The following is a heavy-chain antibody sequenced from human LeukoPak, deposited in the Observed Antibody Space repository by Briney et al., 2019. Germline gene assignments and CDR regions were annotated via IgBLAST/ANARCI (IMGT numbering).Heavy chain of an antibody. J-gene: IGHJ3*02. CDR2: ISYDGSNK. V-gene: IGHV3-30-3*01. CDR3: ARGRDYYSSDAFDM. D-gene: IGHD3-3*01. CDR1: GFTFSSYA. Sequence: GGSLRLSCAASGFTFSSYAMHWVRQAPGKGLEWVAVISYDGSNKYYADSVKGRFTISRDDAKNTMYLQMNSLRAEDTAVYYCARGRDYYSSDAFDMWGQGTMVTVSS.